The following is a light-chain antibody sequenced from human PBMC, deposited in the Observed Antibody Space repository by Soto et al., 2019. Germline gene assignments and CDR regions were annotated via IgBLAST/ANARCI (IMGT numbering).Light chain of an antibody. CDR2: AAS. J-gene: IGKJ3*01. V-gene: IGKV1-39*01. CDR1: QSITSY. CDR3: QQCYSTPFT. Sequence: DIQMTQSPSSLSASVGDRVTITCRASQSITSYVDWNQQKPGKAHKLLIYAASSLQSGVPSRFSGSGTGTDFTLTISSLQPEDFATYYCQQCYSTPFTFGPGTKVDIK.